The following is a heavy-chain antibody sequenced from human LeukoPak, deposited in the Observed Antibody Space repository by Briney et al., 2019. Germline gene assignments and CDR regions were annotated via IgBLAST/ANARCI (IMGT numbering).Heavy chain of an antibody. CDR1: GFTFSRYG. V-gene: IGHV3-30*18. Sequence: VRSLRLSCAASGFTFSRYGMHWVRQAPGKGLEWVAVISKDATNKYHADSVRGRFTISRDNSKHTLYLQMNSLRAEDTAVYYCAKDQFIIGTTVTKYFDYWGQGSLVTVSS. CDR2: ISKDATNK. J-gene: IGHJ4*02. D-gene: IGHD4-17*01. CDR3: AKDQFIIGTTVTKYFDY.